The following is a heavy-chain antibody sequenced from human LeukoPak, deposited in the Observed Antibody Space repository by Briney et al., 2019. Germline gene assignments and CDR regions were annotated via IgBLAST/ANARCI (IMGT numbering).Heavy chain of an antibody. CDR2: FYSGGSI. Sequence: PAGSLRLSCAASGFTVSSNYMSWVRQAPGKGLEWVSVFYSGGSIYYADSVKGRFTISRDNSKNTLYLQTNSLRAEDTAVYYCARDKGEGKFHFDCWGQGTLVTVSS. D-gene: IGHD2-21*01. J-gene: IGHJ4*02. V-gene: IGHV3-66*01. CDR1: GFTVSSNY. CDR3: ARDKGEGKFHFDC.